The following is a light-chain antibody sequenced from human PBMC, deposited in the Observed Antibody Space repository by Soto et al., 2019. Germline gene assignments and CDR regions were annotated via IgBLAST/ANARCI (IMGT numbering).Light chain of an antibody. Sequence: EIVLTQSPGTLTLSPGERATLSCRASQSVSNNYLAWYHQKPGRAPRLVMSGASSRATGIPDRFSDSGSETDFTLTISSLEPEDFVVYYCQQYGTTPWTFDQGTNVEFK. V-gene: IGKV3-20*01. CDR3: QQYGTTPWT. CDR2: GAS. CDR1: QSVSNNY. J-gene: IGKJ1*01.